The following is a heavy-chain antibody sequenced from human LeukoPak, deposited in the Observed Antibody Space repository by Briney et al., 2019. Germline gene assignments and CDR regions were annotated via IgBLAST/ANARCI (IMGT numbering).Heavy chain of an antibody. CDR1: GFAFNDYS. CDR2: ISGGGGTT. Sequence: GGSLRLSCAASGFAFNDYSMSWVRQAPGKGLEWVSRISGGGGTTYYAASVKGRFTISRDNSKNTLYLQINSLRAEDTALYYCARRTGDTFDIWGQGTMVTVSS. V-gene: IGHV3-23*01. CDR3: ARRTGDTFDI. J-gene: IGHJ3*02. D-gene: IGHD3-10*01.